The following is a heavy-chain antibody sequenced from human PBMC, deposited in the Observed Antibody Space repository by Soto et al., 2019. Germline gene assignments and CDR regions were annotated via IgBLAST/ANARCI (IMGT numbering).Heavy chain of an antibody. Sequence: GGSLRLSCAASGFTFSSYAMSWVRQAPGKGLEWVSAISGSGDSTYYADSVKGRFTISRDNSKNTLYLQMNSLRAEDTAVYYCAKDMMDIWSVYPPGPLDSWGQGNLVTVSS. CDR3: AKDMMDIWSVYPPGPLDS. D-gene: IGHD3-9*01. CDR2: ISGSGDST. J-gene: IGHJ4*02. CDR1: GFTFSSYA. V-gene: IGHV3-23*01.